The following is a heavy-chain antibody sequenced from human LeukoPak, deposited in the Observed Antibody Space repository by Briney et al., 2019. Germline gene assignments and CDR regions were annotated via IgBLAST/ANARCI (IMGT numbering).Heavy chain of an antibody. J-gene: IGHJ5*02. CDR1: GGTFSKYG. CDR2: IIPVFDSP. CDR3: ARDRENRLGGFVH. V-gene: IGHV1-69*15. Sequence: ASVKVSCKASGGTFSKYGISWVRQAPGQGLEWLGMIIPVFDSPDYAQNFQGRFIITADEVTSTVYLELKSLKFEDTAVYYCARDRENRLGGFVHWGQGTLVSVSS. D-gene: IGHD3-16*01.